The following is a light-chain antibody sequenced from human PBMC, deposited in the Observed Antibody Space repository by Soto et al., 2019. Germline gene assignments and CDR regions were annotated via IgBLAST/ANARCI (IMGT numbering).Light chain of an antibody. CDR2: AAS. CDR1: QGISKY. Sequence: PMTQSPAAMSTSXGDRVTITCRASQGISKYLAWFQQRPGKVPRRLVYAASSLQSGVPSRFSGSGSGTEFTLTISSLQPEDFGTYYCLQHTAYPWTFGQGTKVDIK. J-gene: IGKJ1*01. CDR3: LQHTAYPWT. V-gene: IGKV1-17*03.